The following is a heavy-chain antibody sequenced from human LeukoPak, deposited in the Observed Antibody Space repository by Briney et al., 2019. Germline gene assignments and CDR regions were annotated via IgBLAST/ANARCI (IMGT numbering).Heavy chain of an antibody. CDR2: IHHDGSNK. CDR1: GFTFSSYG. D-gene: IGHD1-26*01. Sequence: PGGSLRLSCAASGFTFSSYGMHWVRQAPGKGLDWVAFIHHDGSNKYYADSVRGRFTISRDNSKNTLYLQMNSLRAEDTAVYYCAKPGARSGSHYFDYWGQGTLVTVSS. CDR3: AKPGARSGSHYFDY. V-gene: IGHV3-30*02. J-gene: IGHJ4*02.